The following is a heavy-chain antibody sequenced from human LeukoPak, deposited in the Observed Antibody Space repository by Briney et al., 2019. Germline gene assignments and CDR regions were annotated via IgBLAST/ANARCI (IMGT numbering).Heavy chain of an antibody. CDR3: ARDSGFFGGAFDI. CDR2: ISSGSSFV. V-gene: IGHV3-21*01. J-gene: IGHJ3*02. CDR1: GFTVSSNY. Sequence: TGGSLRLSCAASGFTVSSNYMSWVRQAPGRGLEWVSSISSGSSFVYYADSVKGRFTISRDNGKNSLYLQMNSLRAEDTAVYYCARDSGFFGGAFDIWGQGTMVTVSS. D-gene: IGHD3-9*01.